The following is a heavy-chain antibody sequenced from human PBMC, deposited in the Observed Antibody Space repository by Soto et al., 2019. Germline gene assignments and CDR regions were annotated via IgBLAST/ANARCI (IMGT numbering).Heavy chain of an antibody. CDR1: GFTFSSYA. CDR2: ISYDGSNK. Sequence: GSLRLSCAASGFTFSSYAMHLVRQAPGKGLEWVAVISYDGSNKYYADSVKGRFTISRDNSKNTLYLQMNSLRAEDTAVYYCARDHVVVAAAFRASYYGMDVWGQGT. D-gene: IGHD2-15*01. V-gene: IGHV3-30-3*01. CDR3: ARDHVVVAAAFRASYYGMDV. J-gene: IGHJ6*02.